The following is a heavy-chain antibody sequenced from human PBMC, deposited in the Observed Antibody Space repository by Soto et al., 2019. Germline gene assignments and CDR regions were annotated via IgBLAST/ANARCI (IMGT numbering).Heavy chain of an antibody. Sequence: ASVKVSCKASGYTFTSYGISWVRQAPGQGLEWMGWISAYNGNTNYAQKLQGRVTMTTDTSTSTAYMELRSLRSDDTAVDYCARDMGKYSSGWYFDYWGQGTLVTVSS. CDR1: GYTFTSYG. J-gene: IGHJ4*02. V-gene: IGHV1-18*04. CDR2: ISAYNGNT. D-gene: IGHD6-19*01. CDR3: ARDMGKYSSGWYFDY.